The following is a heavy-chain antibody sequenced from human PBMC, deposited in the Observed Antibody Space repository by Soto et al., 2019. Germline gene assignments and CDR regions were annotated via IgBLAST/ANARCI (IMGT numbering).Heavy chain of an antibody. Sequence: VGSLRLSCAASGFSISSNAMYWVRQAPGKGLEWVSGISERGDTTHYADSVKGRFTISRDTSKKTLYLQLNTLRADDTAVYYCAKDKPGTTSFDYWGQGILVTVSS. CDR2: ISERGDTT. CDR3: AKDKPGTTSFDY. V-gene: IGHV3-23*01. D-gene: IGHD1-1*01. J-gene: IGHJ4*02. CDR1: GFSISSNA.